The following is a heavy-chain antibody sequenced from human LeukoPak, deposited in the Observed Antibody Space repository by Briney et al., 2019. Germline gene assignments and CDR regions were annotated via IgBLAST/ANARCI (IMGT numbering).Heavy chain of an antibody. Sequence: RSGGSLRLSCAASGFTFSNAWMSWVRQAPGKGLEWVGRIKSKTDGGTTDYAAPVKGRFTISRDDSKITLYLQMNSLKTEDTAVYYCTTTPNLSIAARIWAYYFDYWGQGTLVTVSS. CDR3: TTTPNLSIAARIWAYYFDY. CDR2: IKSKTDGGTT. J-gene: IGHJ4*02. CDR1: GFTFSNAW. D-gene: IGHD6-6*01. V-gene: IGHV3-15*01.